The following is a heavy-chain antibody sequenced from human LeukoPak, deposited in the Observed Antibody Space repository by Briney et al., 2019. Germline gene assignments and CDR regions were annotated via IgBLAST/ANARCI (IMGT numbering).Heavy chain of an antibody. CDR2: IGFGGDT. CDR1: GFTFTNYD. D-gene: IGHD4-11*01. V-gene: IGHV3-13*01. Sequence: PGGSLRLSCAASGFTFTNYDMHWVRQAAGRGLEWVSGIGFGGDTYYTEPVKGRFTISRENAKNSVYLQMNDIRAGDTAVYFCVRVYSYLFDPWGQGTLVIVSS. CDR3: VRVYSYLFDP. J-gene: IGHJ5*02.